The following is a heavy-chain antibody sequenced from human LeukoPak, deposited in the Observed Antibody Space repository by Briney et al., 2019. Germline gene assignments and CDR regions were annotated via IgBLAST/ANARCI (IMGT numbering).Heavy chain of an antibody. D-gene: IGHD2-15*01. J-gene: IGHJ3*02. CDR3: ARRCSGGSCYGYDAFDI. CDR2: MNPNSGNT. CDR1: GYTFTSYD. V-gene: IGHV1-8*03. Sequence: ASVKVSCKASGYTFTSYDINWVRQATGQGPEWMGWMNPNSGNTGYAQKFQGRVTITRNTSISTAYMELSSLRSEDTAVCYCARRCSGGSCYGYDAFDIWGQGTMVTVSS.